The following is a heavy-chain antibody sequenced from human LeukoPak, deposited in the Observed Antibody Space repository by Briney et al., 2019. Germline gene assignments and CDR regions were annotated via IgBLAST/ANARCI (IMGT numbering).Heavy chain of an antibody. Sequence: SVKVSCKATGCTFSSYAINWVRQAPGQGLEWMGGIIPIFGTANYAQKFQGRVTITADESTSTAYMELSSLRSEDTAVYCCARDYYDSSGPFFYFDYWGQGTLVTVSS. CDR3: ARDYYDSSGPFFYFDY. D-gene: IGHD3-22*01. V-gene: IGHV1-69*13. CDR2: IIPIFGTA. J-gene: IGHJ4*02. CDR1: GCTFSSYA.